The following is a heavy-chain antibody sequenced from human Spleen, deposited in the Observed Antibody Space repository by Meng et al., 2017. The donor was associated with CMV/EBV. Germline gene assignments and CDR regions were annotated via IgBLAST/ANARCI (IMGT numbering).Heavy chain of an antibody. D-gene: IGHD6-19*01. Sequence: GQLQQWGAGLLKPSETLSLPCAVYGGSSSGYYWSWIRQPPGKGLEWIGEINHSGSTNYNPSLKSRVTISVDTSKNQFSLKLSSVTAADTAVYYCARWVWWSGWSLDYWGQGTLVTVSS. J-gene: IGHJ4*02. CDR3: ARWVWWSGWSLDY. V-gene: IGHV4-34*01. CDR1: GGSSSGYY. CDR2: INHSGST.